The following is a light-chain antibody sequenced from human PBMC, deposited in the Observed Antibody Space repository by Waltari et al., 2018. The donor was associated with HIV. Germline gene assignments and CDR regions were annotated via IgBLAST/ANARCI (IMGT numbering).Light chain of an antibody. CDR2: EVS. V-gene: IGLV2-23*02. J-gene: IGLJ2*01. Sequence: QSALTQPASVSGSPGQSITISCTGTSSDVGSYNLVSWYQQHPGNAPKLMIYEVSKRPSGVSNRFSGSKSGNTASLTISGLQAEDEADYYCCSYAGSTYVVFGGGTKLTVL. CDR1: SSDVGSYNL. CDR3: CSYAGSTYVV.